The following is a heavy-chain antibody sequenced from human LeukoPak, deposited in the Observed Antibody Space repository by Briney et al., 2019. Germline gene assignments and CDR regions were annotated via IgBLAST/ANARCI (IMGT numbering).Heavy chain of an antibody. Sequence: GGSLRLSCXXSGFTFSSYWMHWVSQAPGEGVELFSRMPPHGRTIYYPHSVNGLFTTSSANAKDTLYLQMSNLRDDATAFYYCISDLCGRDDQWGRGTLVTVSS. CDR2: MPPHGRTI. CDR3: ISDLCGRDDQ. CDR1: GFTFSSYW. J-gene: IGHJ5*02. D-gene: IGHD1-1*01. V-gene: IGHV3-74*01.